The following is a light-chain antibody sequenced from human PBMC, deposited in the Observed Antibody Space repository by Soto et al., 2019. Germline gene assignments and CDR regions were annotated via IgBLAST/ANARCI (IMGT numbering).Light chain of an antibody. V-gene: IGKV3-15*01. CDR2: VAS. Sequence: IVLPQAPSTLSLPPEERVTLSCRASESVSTNLAWYQQKAGQAPRLLIYVASTRATGIPARFSGSGSGTEFTLTISSLQSEDFAVYYCQQYSIWRTFGQGTKVDI. CDR3: QQYSIWRT. J-gene: IGKJ1*01. CDR1: ESVSTN.